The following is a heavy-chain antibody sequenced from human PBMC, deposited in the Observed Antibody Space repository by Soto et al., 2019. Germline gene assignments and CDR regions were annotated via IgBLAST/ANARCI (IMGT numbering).Heavy chain of an antibody. CDR3: GKDIRSGSIDY. V-gene: IGHV3-33*06. J-gene: IGHJ4*02. Sequence: VRLVQSGGGVVQPGRSLTLSCAASGYSITIHGMHWVRQAPGKGLEWVALIWSHGTDQYYADSVRGRFTVSRDTSTNTVFLQMHSLRADDTATYYCGKDIRSGSIDYWGQGTPVTVSS. CDR2: IWSHGTDQ. CDR1: GYSITIHG. D-gene: IGHD1-1*01.